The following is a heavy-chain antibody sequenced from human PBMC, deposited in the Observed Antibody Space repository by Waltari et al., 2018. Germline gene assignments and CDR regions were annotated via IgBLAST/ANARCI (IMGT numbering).Heavy chain of an antibody. J-gene: IGHJ4*02. V-gene: IGHV4-4*02. Sequence: QLQLEESGQGLVKPSGTLSLTCAVSGDSISGNYWWSWVRPSPEKGLEWIGQVHHSGKTHYNPSLQSRVTISVDKPKNQFSLNLNSVTAADTAVYYCAGDRAIGLFFDYWGRGTLVTVSS. D-gene: IGHD2-2*01. CDR3: AGDRAIGLFFDY. CDR1: GDSISGNYW. CDR2: VHHSGKT.